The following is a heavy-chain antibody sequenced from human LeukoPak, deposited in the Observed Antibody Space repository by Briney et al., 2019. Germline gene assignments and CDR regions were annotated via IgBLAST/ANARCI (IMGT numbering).Heavy chain of an antibody. CDR1: GGTFSSHA. D-gene: IGHD1-26*01. Sequence: SVKVSCKASGGTFSSHAISWVRQAPGQGLEWVGGIIPIFGTTNYAQKFQGRVTITTDEFTSTGYMELRSLRSDDTAVYYCARYSGFHLGYFDSWGQGTLVTVSS. J-gene: IGHJ4*02. CDR3: ARYSGFHLGYFDS. CDR2: IIPIFGTT. V-gene: IGHV1-69*05.